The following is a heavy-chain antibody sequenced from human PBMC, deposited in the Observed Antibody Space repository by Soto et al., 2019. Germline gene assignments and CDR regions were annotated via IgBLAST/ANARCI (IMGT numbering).Heavy chain of an antibody. V-gene: IGHV1-69*01. CDR2: IIPIFGTA. CDR3: AREYGSGSYSYYGMDV. J-gene: IGHJ6*02. D-gene: IGHD3-10*01. CDR1: GGTFSSYA. Sequence: QVQLVQSGAEVKKPGSSVKVSCKASGGTFSSYAISWVRQAPGQGLEWMGGIIPIFGTANYAQKFQGRVTITADASTRTAYMELSRLRSEDTAVYYCAREYGSGSYSYYGMDVWGQGTTVTVSS.